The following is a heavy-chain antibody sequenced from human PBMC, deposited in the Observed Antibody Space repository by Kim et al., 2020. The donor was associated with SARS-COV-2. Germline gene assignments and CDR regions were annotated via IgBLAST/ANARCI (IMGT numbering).Heavy chain of an antibody. J-gene: IGHJ4*02. CDR1: GGSLSSSDYF. CDR2: IYYSGST. CDR3: ARHPAKTGSPRLDY. D-gene: IGHD3-9*01. V-gene: IGHV4-39*01. Sequence: SETLSLTCTVSGGSLSSSDYFWGWIRQPPGKGLEWIGTIYYSGSTYYKPSLKSRVSISIDTSKNQFSLRLTSVTAADTDIYYCARHPAKTGSPRLDYWGQGTLVAVSS.